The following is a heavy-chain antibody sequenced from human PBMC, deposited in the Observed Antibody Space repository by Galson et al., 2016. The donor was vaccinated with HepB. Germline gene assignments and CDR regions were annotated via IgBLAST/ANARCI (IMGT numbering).Heavy chain of an antibody. CDR3: AKDGAFSDTRYTRGMQAFEI. CDR1: GFTFSSYG. V-gene: IGHV3-23*01. J-gene: IGHJ3*02. Sequence: SLRLSCAAPGFTFSSYGMHWVRQAPGKGLEWVSTISGNGVGTYYADSVKGRFTISRANSRDTLYVQMNSLRAEDTAVYYCAKDGAFSDTRYTRGMQAFEIWGQGTMVTVSS. D-gene: IGHD3-3*02. CDR2: ISGNGVGT.